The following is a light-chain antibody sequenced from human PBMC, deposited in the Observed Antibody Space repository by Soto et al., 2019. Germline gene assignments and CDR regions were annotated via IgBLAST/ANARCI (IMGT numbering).Light chain of an antibody. J-gene: IGKJ5*01. CDR1: QSVSSSY. CDR2: GAS. V-gene: IGKV3-20*01. CDR3: QQYGSSPSVT. Sequence: EIVLTQSPGTLSFTPGERATLSCRASQSVSSSYLAWYQQKPGQAPRLLIYGASSRATGIPDRFSGSGSGTDFTLTISRLEPEDFAVYYCQQYGSSPSVTFGQGTRLEI.